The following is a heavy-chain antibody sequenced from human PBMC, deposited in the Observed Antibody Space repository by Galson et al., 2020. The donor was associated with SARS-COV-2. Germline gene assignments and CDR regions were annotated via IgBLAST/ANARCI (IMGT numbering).Heavy chain of an antibody. J-gene: IGHJ4*02. Sequence: SQTLSLTCAVYGGSFSEYYWNWIRQPPGKGLEWIGEIHHTGYTNYNPSFKSRVTISVDMSKNQFSLKLSSVTAADTAVYYCAIFSSGSDYWGQGTLVTVSS. V-gene: IGHV4-34*01. D-gene: IGHD6-19*01. CDR1: GGSFSEYY. CDR2: IHHTGYT. CDR3: AIFSSGSDY.